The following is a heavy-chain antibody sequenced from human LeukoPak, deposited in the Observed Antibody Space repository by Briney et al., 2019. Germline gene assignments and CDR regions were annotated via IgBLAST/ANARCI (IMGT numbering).Heavy chain of an antibody. CDR3: ARDRAGDYADY. V-gene: IGHV3-66*02. CDR1: GFTVSSNY. Sequence: PGGPLRLSCAASGFTVSSNYMSWVRQAPGKGLEWVSVIYSGGSTYYADSVKGRFTISRDNSKNTLYLQMNSLRAEDTAVYYCARDRAGDYADYWGQGTLVTVSS. J-gene: IGHJ4*02. CDR2: IYSGGST. D-gene: IGHD3-10*01.